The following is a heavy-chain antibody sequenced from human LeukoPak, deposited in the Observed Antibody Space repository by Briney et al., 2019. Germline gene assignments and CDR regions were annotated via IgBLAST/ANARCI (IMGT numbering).Heavy chain of an antibody. J-gene: IGHJ3*02. CDR3: AKDSNYYDSTAFDI. CDR1: GFTFSSYG. D-gene: IGHD3-22*01. CDR2: ISYDGSNK. V-gene: IGHV3-30*18. Sequence: PGGSLRLSCAASGFTFSSYGMHWVRQAPGKGLEWVAVISYDGSNKYYADSVKGRFTISRDNSKNTLYLQMNSLRAEDTAVYYCAKDSNYYDSTAFDIWGQGTMVTVAS.